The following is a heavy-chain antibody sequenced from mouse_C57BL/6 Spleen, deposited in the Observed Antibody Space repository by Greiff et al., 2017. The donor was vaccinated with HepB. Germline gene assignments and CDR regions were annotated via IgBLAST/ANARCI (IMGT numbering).Heavy chain of an antibody. Sequence: EVQGVESGGGLVQPGGSLSLSCAASGFTFTDYYMSWVRQPPGKALEWLGFIRNKANGYTTEYSASVKGRFTISRDNSQSILYLQMNALRAEDSATYYCARYSYGSSYPFYWYFDVWGTGTTVTVSS. V-gene: IGHV7-3*01. D-gene: IGHD1-1*01. CDR3: ARYSYGSSYPFYWYFDV. CDR2: IRNKANGYTT. CDR1: GFTFTDYY. J-gene: IGHJ1*03.